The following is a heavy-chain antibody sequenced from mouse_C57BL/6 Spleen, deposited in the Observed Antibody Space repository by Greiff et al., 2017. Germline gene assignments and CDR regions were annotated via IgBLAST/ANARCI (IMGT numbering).Heavy chain of an antibody. V-gene: IGHV1-64*01. CDR1: GYTFTSYW. Sequence: QVQLQQPGAELVKPGASVKLSCKASGYTFTSYWMHWVKQRPGQGLEWIGMIHPNSGSTNYNEKFKSKATLTVDKSSSTAYMQLSSLTSEDSAVYYCARAGDYGNYYFDYWGQGTTLTGAS. D-gene: IGHD2-1*01. J-gene: IGHJ2*01. CDR2: IHPNSGST. CDR3: ARAGDYGNYYFDY.